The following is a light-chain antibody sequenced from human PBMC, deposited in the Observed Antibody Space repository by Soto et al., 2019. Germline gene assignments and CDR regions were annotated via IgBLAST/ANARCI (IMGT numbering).Light chain of an antibody. V-gene: IGKV1-6*01. Sequence: ALPMTQSPSSLSASVGDTVTITCRTSQAIKNDLDWYQQRPGKAPKLLIYAASTLQNGVPSRFSGSGSGTDFTLTISSLQPEDVATYYCLQDVIYPPTFDQGTRLEI. CDR3: LQDVIYPPT. CDR2: AAS. CDR1: QAIKND. J-gene: IGKJ1*01.